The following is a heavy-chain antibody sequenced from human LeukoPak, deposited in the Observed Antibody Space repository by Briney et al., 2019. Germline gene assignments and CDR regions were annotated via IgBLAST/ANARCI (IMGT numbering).Heavy chain of an antibody. D-gene: IGHD6-13*01. CDR3: ARGGGAAAAHNWFDP. Sequence: GGSLRLSCAASGFTFSSYWMHWVRQAPGKGLVWVSRINSDGSTTSYADSVRGRFTISRDNAKNTLYLQMNSLTAEDTAVYYCARGGGAAAAHNWFDPWGQGTLATVSS. J-gene: IGHJ5*02. CDR1: GFTFSSYW. CDR2: INSDGSTT. V-gene: IGHV3-74*01.